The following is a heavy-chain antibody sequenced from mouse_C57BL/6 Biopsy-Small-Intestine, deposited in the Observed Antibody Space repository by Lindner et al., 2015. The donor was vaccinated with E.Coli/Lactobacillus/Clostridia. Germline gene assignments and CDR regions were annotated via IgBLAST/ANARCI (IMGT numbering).Heavy chain of an antibody. CDR1: ITFSSYA. Sequence: VQLQESWGRLSEAWRVPETLLCSLWITFSSYAMSWVRQTPEKRLEWVATISDGGSYTYYPDNVKGRFTIPRDNAKNNLYLQMSHLKSEDTAMYYCARDYYGSRYYFDYWGQGTTLTVSS. D-gene: IGHD1-1*01. J-gene: IGHJ2*01. CDR3: ARDYYGSRYYFDY. CDR2: ISDGGSYT. V-gene: IGHV5-4*01.